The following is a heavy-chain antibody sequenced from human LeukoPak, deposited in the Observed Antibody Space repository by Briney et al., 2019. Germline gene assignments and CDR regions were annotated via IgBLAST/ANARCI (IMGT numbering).Heavy chain of an antibody. Sequence: GGTLRLSCAASGFTFSNFGMSWVRQAPGKGLEWVSAISGSGGSIYYADSVKGRFTISRDNPKNTLYLQMNSLRAEDTAVYYCAKDGGYSSSWSMDYWGQGTLVTVSS. CDR1: GFTFSNFG. CDR3: AKDGGYSSSWSMDY. J-gene: IGHJ4*02. D-gene: IGHD6-13*01. CDR2: ISGSGGSI. V-gene: IGHV3-23*01.